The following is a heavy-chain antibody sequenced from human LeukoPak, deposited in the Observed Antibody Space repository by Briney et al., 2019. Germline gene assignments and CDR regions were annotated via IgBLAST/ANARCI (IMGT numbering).Heavy chain of an antibody. J-gene: IGHJ6*03. CDR2: LYHSDSA. V-gene: IGHV4-38-2*01. CDR3: ARQHDSYYSYYIDV. CDR1: GYSISNGYY. Sequence: PSETLSLTCAVSGYSISNGYYWVWIRQPPGRGLEWIGSLYHSDSAYYNTSLRSRVSMSVDTSKNQFSLTLSFVTAADTAVYYCARQHDSYYSYYIDVWGSGTTVTVSS.